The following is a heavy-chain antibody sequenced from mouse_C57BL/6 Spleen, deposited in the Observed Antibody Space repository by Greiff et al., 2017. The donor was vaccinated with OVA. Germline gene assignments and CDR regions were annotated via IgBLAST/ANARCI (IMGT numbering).Heavy chain of an antibody. CDR3: TNPDY. CDR1: GYSFTSYW. J-gene: IGHJ2*01. V-gene: IGHV1-5*01. CDR2: IYPGNSDT. Sequence: EVKLQESGTVLVRPGASVKMSCKTSGYSFTSYWMHWVKQRPGQGLEWIGAIYPGNSDTSYNQKFTGKATLTADTSASTAYMELSSLTYEDSAVYYCTNPDYWGQGTTLTVSS.